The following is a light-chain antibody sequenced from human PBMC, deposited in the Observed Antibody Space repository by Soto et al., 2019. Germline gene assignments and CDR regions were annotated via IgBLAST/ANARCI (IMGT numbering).Light chain of an antibody. CDR1: QFVSSR. Sequence: DIVVTQSPATLSASPGERVTLSCRASQFVSSRLAWYQQRPGQVPRLLIYDTSTRAPGVSARFSGSGSGTEFTLTISSLQSEDFAVYYWQEYIQWPPGMFGPGTKVDIK. J-gene: IGKJ1*01. V-gene: IGKV3-15*01. CDR3: QEYIQWPPGM. CDR2: DTS.